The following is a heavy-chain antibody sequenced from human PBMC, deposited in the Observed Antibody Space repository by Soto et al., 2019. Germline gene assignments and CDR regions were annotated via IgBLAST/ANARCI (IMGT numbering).Heavy chain of an antibody. Sequence: PSQPLSLTCAISGDSVSSNSAAWNWIRQSPSRGLEWLGRTYYRSKWYNDYAVSVKSRITINPDTSKNQFSLQLNSVTPEDTAVYYCARYITIFGVVTPLYYYYGMDVWGQGTTVTVSS. V-gene: IGHV6-1*01. D-gene: IGHD3-3*01. CDR3: ARYITIFGVVTPLYYYYGMDV. CDR2: TYYRSKWYN. J-gene: IGHJ6*02. CDR1: GDSVSSNSAA.